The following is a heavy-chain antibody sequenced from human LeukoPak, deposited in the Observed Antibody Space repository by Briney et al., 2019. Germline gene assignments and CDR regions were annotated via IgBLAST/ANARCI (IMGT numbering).Heavy chain of an antibody. CDR1: GGAIDSYY. J-gene: IGHJ4*02. V-gene: IGHV4-4*07. D-gene: IGHD5-18*01. CDR2: IHSSGST. CDR3: VSPRGFSYGYFDY. Sequence: SETLSLTCTVSGGAIDSYYWSWMRQPAGKGLEWIGRIHSSGSTNYNPSFKSRVTISADTSKNQFSLTLGSVSATDTAVYYCVSPRGFSYGYFDYWGQGTLVTVSS.